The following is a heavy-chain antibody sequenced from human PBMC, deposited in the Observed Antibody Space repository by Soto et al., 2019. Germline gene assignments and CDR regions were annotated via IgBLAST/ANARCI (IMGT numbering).Heavy chain of an antibody. D-gene: IGHD6-6*01. CDR3: ARDFRGSSSGPYYYYGMDV. CDR2: INPNSGGT. Sequence: ASVKVSCKASGYTFTGYYMHWVRRAPGQGLEWMGWINPNSGGTNYAQRFQGWVTMTRDTSISTAYMELSRLRSDDTAVYYCARDFRGSSSGPYYYYGMDVWGQGTTVTVSS. CDR1: GYTFTGYY. V-gene: IGHV1-2*04. J-gene: IGHJ6*02.